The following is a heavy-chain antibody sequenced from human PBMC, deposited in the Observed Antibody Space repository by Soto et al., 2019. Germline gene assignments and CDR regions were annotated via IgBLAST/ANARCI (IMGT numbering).Heavy chain of an antibody. Sequence: SVKVSCKASGGTFSSYTISWVRQAPGQGLEWMGRIIPILGIANYAQKFQGRVTITADKSTSTAYMELSSLRSEDTAVYYCARAANDSSGYHYWGQGTLVTVSS. D-gene: IGHD3-22*01. J-gene: IGHJ4*02. CDR1: GGTFSSYT. CDR3: ARAANDSSGYHY. CDR2: IIPILGIA. V-gene: IGHV1-69*02.